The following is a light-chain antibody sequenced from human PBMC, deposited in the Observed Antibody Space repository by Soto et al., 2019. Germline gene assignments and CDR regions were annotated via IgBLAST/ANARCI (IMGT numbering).Light chain of an antibody. V-gene: IGKV1-5*03. Sequence: DIQMTQSPSTLSASLGDRVTITCRASQTISSWLAWYQQKPGQAPKLLIYKASSLESAVPSRFSGSGSGTEFTLTISGLQPDDFASYYCQQYNSYPLTFGGGTRWISN. CDR3: QQYNSYPLT. CDR2: KAS. J-gene: IGKJ4*01. CDR1: QTISSW.